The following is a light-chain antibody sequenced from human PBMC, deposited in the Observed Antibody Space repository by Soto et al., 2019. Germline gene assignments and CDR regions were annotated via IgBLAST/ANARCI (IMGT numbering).Light chain of an antibody. J-gene: IGLJ1*01. CDR2: EVT. V-gene: IGLV2-8*01. CDR1: SSDVGANNF. CDR3: SSYAGSNNYV. Sequence: QSVLTQPPSASGSPGQSVTISCTGTSSDVGANNFVSWYQQHPGNAPKVIIYEVTKRPSGVPERFSGSKSGNTASLTVSGLQAEDEGDYYCSSYAGSNNYVFGTGTKLTVL.